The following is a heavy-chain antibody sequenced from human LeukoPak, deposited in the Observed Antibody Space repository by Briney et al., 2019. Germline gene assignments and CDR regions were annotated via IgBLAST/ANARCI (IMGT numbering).Heavy chain of an antibody. Sequence: GGSLRLSCAASGFTFSSYSMNWVRQAPGKGLEWVSFISTSSSYIYYADSVKGRFTISRDNSKNTLYLQMNSLRAEDTAVYYCAKDAVQYDSSGYYDYWGQGTLVTVSS. CDR3: AKDAVQYDSSGYYDY. CDR2: ISTSSSYI. CDR1: GFTFSSYS. V-gene: IGHV3-21*04. D-gene: IGHD3-22*01. J-gene: IGHJ4*02.